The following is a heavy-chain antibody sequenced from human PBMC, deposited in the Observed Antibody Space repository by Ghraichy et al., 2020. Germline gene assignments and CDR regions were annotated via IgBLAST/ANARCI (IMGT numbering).Heavy chain of an antibody. CDR3: AREWELPRRENGMDV. Sequence: LNISCAASGFTFSSYAMHWVRQAPGKGLEWVAVISYDGSNKYYADSVKGRFTISRDNSKNTLYLQMNSLRAEDTAVYYCAREWELPRRENGMDVWGQGTTVTVSS. V-gene: IGHV3-30*04. CDR2: ISYDGSNK. J-gene: IGHJ6*02. CDR1: GFTFSSYA. D-gene: IGHD1-26*01.